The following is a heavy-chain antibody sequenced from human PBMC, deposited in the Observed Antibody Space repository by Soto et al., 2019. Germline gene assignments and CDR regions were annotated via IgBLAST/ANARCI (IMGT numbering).Heavy chain of an antibody. Sequence: QVQLVESGGGVVQPGRSLRLSCAASGFTFSRYAMHWVRQAPGKGLEWVALISFDGSNKYYADFVEGRFTISRDNSKNTLYLQMNSLRAEDTAVFYCARDNSGWTLDYWGQGTLVTVSS. V-gene: IGHV3-30-3*01. CDR1: GFTFSRYA. CDR2: ISFDGSNK. D-gene: IGHD6-19*01. J-gene: IGHJ4*02. CDR3: ARDNSGWTLDY.